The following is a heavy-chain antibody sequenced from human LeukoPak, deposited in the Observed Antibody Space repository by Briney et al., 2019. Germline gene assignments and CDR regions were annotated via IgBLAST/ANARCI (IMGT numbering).Heavy chain of an antibody. CDR2: ISGSGGST. D-gene: IGHD3-9*01. CDR3: AKLGSLRYFFDY. V-gene: IGHV3-23*01. J-gene: IGHJ4*02. CDR1: GFTFSSYA. Sequence: PGGSLRLSCAASGFTFSSYAMSWVRQAPGKGLEWVSAISGSGGSTYYADSVKGRFTISRDNSKNTLYLQMNSLRAEDTVVYYCAKLGSLRYFFDYWGQGTLVTVSS.